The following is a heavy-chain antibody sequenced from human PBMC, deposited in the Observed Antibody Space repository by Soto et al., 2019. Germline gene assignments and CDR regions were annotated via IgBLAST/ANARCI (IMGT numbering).Heavy chain of an antibody. CDR2: IYYSGST. CDR1: GGSISSYY. V-gene: IGHV4-59*08. Sequence: SETLSLICTVSGGSISSYYWSWIRQPPGKGLEWIGYIYYSGSTNYNPSLKSRVTISVDTSKNQFSLKLSSVTAADTAVYYCARRYGSSFDYWGQGTLVTVS. CDR3: ARRYGSSFDY. D-gene: IGHD3-10*01. J-gene: IGHJ4*02.